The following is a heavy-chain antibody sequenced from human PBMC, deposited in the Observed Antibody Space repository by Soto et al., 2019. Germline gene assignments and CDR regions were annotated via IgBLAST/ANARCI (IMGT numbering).Heavy chain of an antibody. CDR3: AHGRWEASRDGCRGWFDP. CDR2: IIPILGIA. Sequence: QVQLVQSGAEVKKPGSSVKVSCKASGGTFSSYTISWVRQAPGQGLEWMGRIIPILGIANYAQKFQGRGTITADKSTSTAYMELSSLRSEDTAVYYCAHGRWEASRDGCRGWFDPWGQGTLVTVAS. CDR1: GGTFSSYT. J-gene: IGHJ5*02. V-gene: IGHV1-69*02. D-gene: IGHD1-26*01.